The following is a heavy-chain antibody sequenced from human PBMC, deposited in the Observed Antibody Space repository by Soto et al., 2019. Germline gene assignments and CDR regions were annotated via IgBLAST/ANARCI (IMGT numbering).Heavy chain of an antibody. CDR3: AIHGYSYATASTYGIRG. Sequence: ASVKVSCKASGYTFTGYYMHWVRQAPGQGLEWMGWINPNSGGTNYAQKFQGWVTMTRDTSISTAYMELSRLRSDDTAVYYCAIHGYSYATASTYGIRGWGQETRVTVSS. CDR1: GYTFTGYY. V-gene: IGHV1-2*04. D-gene: IGHD3-10*01. J-gene: IGHJ6*02. CDR2: INPNSGGT.